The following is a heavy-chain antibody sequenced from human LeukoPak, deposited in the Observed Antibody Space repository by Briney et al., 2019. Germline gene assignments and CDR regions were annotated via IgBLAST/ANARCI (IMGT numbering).Heavy chain of an antibody. J-gene: IGHJ4*02. CDR2: IYPADSDT. CDR3: ARRPYDSSGYYTHPFDY. CDR1: GYSFTSYW. V-gene: IGHV5-51*01. Sequence: GESLKISCKGSGYSFTSYWIGWVRQMPGKGLEWMGIIYPADSDTRYSPSLQGQVTISADRSISTAYLQWSSLKASDTAMYYCARRPYDSSGYYTHPFDYWGQGTLVTVSS. D-gene: IGHD3-22*01.